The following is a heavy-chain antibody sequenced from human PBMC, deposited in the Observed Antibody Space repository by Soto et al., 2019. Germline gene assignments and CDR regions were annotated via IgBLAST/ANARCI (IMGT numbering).Heavy chain of an antibody. J-gene: IGHJ4*02. V-gene: IGHV4-39*01. CDR3: AGQYDFWSGDPFDY. CDR1: GGSISSSSYY. CDR2: IYYSGST. D-gene: IGHD3-3*01. Sequence: PSETLSLTCTVSGGSISSSSYYWGWIRQPPGKGLEWIGSIYYSGSTYYNPSLKSRVTISVDTSKNQFSLKLSSVTAADTAVYYCAGQYDFWSGDPFDYWGQGTLVTVSS.